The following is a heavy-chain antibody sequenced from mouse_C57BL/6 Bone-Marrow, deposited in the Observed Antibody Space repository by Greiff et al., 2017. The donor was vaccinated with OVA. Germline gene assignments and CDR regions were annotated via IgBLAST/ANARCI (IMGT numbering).Heavy chain of an antibody. CDR1: GFNIKNTS. Sequence: EVQLQQSVAELVRPGASVKLSCTASGFNIKNTSMHWVKQSPEQGLEWIGRIDPANGNTKYASKFQGKATISTNTPSTTAYLQLSSVTYEDTAIDYCARGKLGRWGQGTTLTVSS. CDR3: ARGKLGR. J-gene: IGHJ2*01. CDR2: IDPANGNT. D-gene: IGHD4-1*01. V-gene: IGHV14-3*01.